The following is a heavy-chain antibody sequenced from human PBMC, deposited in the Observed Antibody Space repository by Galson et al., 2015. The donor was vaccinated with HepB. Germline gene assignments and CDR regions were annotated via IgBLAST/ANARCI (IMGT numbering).Heavy chain of an antibody. Sequence: SLRLSCAASGFTFSSYAMTWVRQAPGKGLEWVSIIGGSFRTAYYADSVKGRFTISRDNSKNTLYLQMNGLRVDDTAIYYCAKKGVAAAGYDWFDPWGQGTLVTVSS. D-gene: IGHD6-13*01. CDR1: GFTFSSYA. CDR2: IGGSFRTA. V-gene: IGHV3-23*01. CDR3: AKKGVAAAGYDWFDP. J-gene: IGHJ5*02.